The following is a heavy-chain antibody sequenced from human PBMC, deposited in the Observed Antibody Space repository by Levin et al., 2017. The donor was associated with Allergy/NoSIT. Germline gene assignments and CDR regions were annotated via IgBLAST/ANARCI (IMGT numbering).Heavy chain of an antibody. Sequence: LSLTCAASGFTFRNSAIHWVRQAPGKGLEWVAAISYDGTNKYYADSVKGRFTLSRDNTTSTLYLQMNSLIAEDTAVYYCARDVDYSAYMSTRYDYWGQGTLVTVSS. CDR1: GFTFRNSA. J-gene: IGHJ4*02. V-gene: IGHV3-30-3*01. CDR2: ISYDGTNK. D-gene: IGHD3-16*01. CDR3: ARDVDYSAYMSTRYDY.